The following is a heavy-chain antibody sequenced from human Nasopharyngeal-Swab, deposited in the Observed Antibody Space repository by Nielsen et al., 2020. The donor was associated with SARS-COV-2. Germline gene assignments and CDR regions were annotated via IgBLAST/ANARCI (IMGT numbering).Heavy chain of an antibody. CDR2: ISWDGGST. J-gene: IGHJ6*03. CDR3: AKDHCSSTSCYGGYYYYMDV. V-gene: IGHV3-43D*04. Sequence: GGSLRLSCAASGFTFDDYAMHWVRQAPGKGLEWVSLISWDGGSTYYADSVKGRFTISRDNSKNSLYLQMNSLRAEDTALYYCAKDHCSSTSCYGGYYYYMDVWGKGTTVTGSS. CDR1: GFTFDDYA. D-gene: IGHD2-2*01.